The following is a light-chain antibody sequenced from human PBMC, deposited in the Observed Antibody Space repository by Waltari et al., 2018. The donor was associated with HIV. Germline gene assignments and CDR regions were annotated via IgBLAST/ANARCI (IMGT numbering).Light chain of an antibody. V-gene: IGLV2-14*01. CDR2: EVS. CDR3: SSYTSSNTYV. Sequence: QSALTQPASVSGSPGQSITISCTGPSSDVGAYNYVPWYQQHPGKAPKLMISEVSDRPSGVSNRFSGSKSGNTASLTISGLQAEDEADYYCSSYTSSNTYVFGTGTKVTVL. J-gene: IGLJ1*01. CDR1: SSDVGAYNY.